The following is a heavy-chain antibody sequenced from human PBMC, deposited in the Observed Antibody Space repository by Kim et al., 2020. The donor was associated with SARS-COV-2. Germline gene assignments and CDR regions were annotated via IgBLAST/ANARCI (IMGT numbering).Heavy chain of an antibody. CDR2: INPNSGGT. V-gene: IGHV1-2*06. CDR1: GYTFTAYF. Sequence: ASVKVSCKASGYTFTAYFMHWVRQAPGQGLEWMGRINPNSGGTNYAQKFQGRVTMTRDTSINTAYMELSSLRSDDTAVYYCARDPRAGGGDCPDYWGQGTLVTVSS. J-gene: IGHJ4*02. CDR3: ARDPRAGGGDCPDY. D-gene: IGHD2-21*02.